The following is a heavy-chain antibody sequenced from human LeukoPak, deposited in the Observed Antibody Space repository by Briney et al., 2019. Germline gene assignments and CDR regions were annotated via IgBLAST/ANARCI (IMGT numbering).Heavy chain of an antibody. CDR3: AKDKEGRNYFDY. CDR1: GFTFSSYW. V-gene: IGHV3-30*02. CDR2: IRYDGSNK. J-gene: IGHJ4*02. Sequence: PGGSLRLSCAASGFTFSSYWTTWVRQAPGKGLEWVAFIRYDGSNKYYAGSVKGRFTISRDNSKNTLYLQMNSLRAEDTAVYYCAKDKEGRNYFDYWGQGTLVTVSS.